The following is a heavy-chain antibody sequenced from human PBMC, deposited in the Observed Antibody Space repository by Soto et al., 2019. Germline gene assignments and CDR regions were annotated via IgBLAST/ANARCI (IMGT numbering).Heavy chain of an antibody. V-gene: IGHV5-51*01. J-gene: IGHJ6*03. CDR1: RYCFTSYW. CDR2: IYPGDSDT. D-gene: IGHD3-10*01. CDR3: AIRHGHGSRSSRIGG. Sequence: PGYSLKLSCKGSRYCFTSYWIGWVRQMPGKGLEWMGIIYPGDSDTRYSPSFQGQVTISADKSISPAYLPWSSLKASDTAMYYCAIRHGHGSRSSRIGGWGKGTRV.